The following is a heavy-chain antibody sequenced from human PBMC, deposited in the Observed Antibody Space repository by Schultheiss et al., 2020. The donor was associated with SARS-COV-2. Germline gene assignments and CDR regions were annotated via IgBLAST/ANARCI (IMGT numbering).Heavy chain of an antibody. CDR2: INHSGST. CDR1: GGSFSGYY. D-gene: IGHD2-15*01. V-gene: IGHV4-34*01. J-gene: IGHJ1*01. CDR3: AVTLRADRAGSAEYFQH. Sequence: ETLSLTCAVYGGSFSGYYWSWIRQPPGKGLEWIGEINHSGSTNYNPSLKSRVTISVDTSKNQFSLKLSSVTAADTAVYYCAVTLRADRAGSAEYFQHWGQGTLVTVSS.